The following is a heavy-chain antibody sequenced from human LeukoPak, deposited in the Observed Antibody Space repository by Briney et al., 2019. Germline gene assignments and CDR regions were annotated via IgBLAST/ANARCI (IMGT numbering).Heavy chain of an antibody. CDR1: GFTFSIYA. J-gene: IGHJ4*02. D-gene: IGHD6-19*01. V-gene: IGHV3-23*01. CDR3: AKVRGIDSGWWPHFDY. Sequence: GGSLRLSCAASGFTFSIYAMSWVRQAPGKGLEWVSAISGSGGSTYYADSVKGRFTISRDNSKNTLYLQMNSLRAEDTAVYYCAKVRGIDSGWWPHFDYWGQGTLVTVSS. CDR2: ISGSGGST.